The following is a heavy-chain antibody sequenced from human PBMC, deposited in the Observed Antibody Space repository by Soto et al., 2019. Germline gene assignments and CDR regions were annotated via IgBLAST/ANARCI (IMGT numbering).Heavy chain of an antibody. CDR1: GGSISSYY. J-gene: IGHJ4*02. Sequence: SETLSLTCTVSGGSISSYYWSWIRQPPGRGLEWLGYIYYSGGTNYNPSLKSRVTISVDTSKNQFSLKLSSVTAADTAVYYCARDRCSGGSCYSDYWGQGTLVTVSS. D-gene: IGHD2-15*01. V-gene: IGHV4-59*01. CDR3: ARDRCSGGSCYSDY. CDR2: IYYSGGT.